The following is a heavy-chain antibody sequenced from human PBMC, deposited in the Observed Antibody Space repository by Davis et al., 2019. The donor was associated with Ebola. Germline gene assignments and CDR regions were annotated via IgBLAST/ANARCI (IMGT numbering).Heavy chain of an antibody. CDR1: GFIFSRYG. Sequence: PGGSLRLSCAASGFIFSRYGMHWVRQAPGKGLERVSYISSSSSTIYYADSVKGRFTISRDNAKNSLYLQMNSLRDEDTAVYYCARGRNWFDPWGQGTLVTVSS. CDR2: ISSSSSTI. J-gene: IGHJ5*02. V-gene: IGHV3-48*02. CDR3: ARGRNWFDP.